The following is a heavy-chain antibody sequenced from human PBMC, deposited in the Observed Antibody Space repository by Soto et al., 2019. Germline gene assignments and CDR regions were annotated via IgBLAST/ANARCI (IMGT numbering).Heavy chain of an antibody. CDR3: AKVPKTNIVATVAFDI. D-gene: IGHD5-12*01. CDR2: ISGSGGSST. V-gene: IGHV3-23*01. J-gene: IGHJ3*02. Sequence: GGSLRLSCAASGFTFSSYAMSWVRQAPGKGLEWVSSISGSGGSSTYYADSVKGRFTISRDNSKNTLFLQMNSLRAEDTAVYYCAKVPKTNIVATVAFDIWGQGTMVTVSS. CDR1: GFTFSSYA.